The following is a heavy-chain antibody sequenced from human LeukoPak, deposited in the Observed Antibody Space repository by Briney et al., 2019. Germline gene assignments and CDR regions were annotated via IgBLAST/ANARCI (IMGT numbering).Heavy chain of an antibody. Sequence: ASVKVSCKASGYSFTNYDINWVRQAPGQGLEWMGWISTYNSNANYVVQKLQGGVSMTTDTSTSTAYMELRSLRSDDTAVYYCARVSPNYGMDVWGQGTTVTVSS. CDR2: ISTYNSNA. J-gene: IGHJ6*02. CDR3: ARVSPNYGMDV. V-gene: IGHV1-18*01. CDR1: GYSFTNYD.